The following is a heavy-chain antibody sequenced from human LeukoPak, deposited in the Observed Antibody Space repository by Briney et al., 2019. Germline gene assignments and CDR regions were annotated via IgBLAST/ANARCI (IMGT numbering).Heavy chain of an antibody. J-gene: IGHJ4*02. CDR3: AKDLEDYGGNSDFDY. D-gene: IGHD4-23*01. Sequence: GGSLRLSCAASGFTFSSYAMSWVRQAPGKGLEWVSAISGSGGSTYYADSVKGRFTISRDNSKNTLYLQMNSLRAEDTAVYYCAKDLEDYGGNSDFDYWGQGTLSPSPQ. CDR2: ISGSGGST. CDR1: GFTFSSYA. V-gene: IGHV3-23*01.